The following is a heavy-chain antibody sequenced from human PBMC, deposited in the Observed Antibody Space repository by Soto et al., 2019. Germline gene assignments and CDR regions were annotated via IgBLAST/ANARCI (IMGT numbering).Heavy chain of an antibody. V-gene: IGHV3-30-3*01. Sequence: QVQLVESGGGVVQPGRSLRLSCAASGFTFSSYAMHWVRQAPGKGLEWVAVISYDGSNKYYADSVKGRFTISRDNSKNTLYQQMNSLRAEDTAVYYCANPIVVVPAAIEGRSRKYSSSSPRYGMDVWGQGTTVTVSS. CDR1: GFTFSSYA. D-gene: IGHD2-2*02. J-gene: IGHJ6*02. CDR2: ISYDGSNK. CDR3: ANPIVVVPAAIEGRSRKYSSSSPRYGMDV.